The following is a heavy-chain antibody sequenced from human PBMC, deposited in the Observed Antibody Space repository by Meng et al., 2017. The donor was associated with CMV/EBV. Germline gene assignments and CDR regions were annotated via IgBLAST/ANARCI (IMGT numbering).Heavy chain of an antibody. V-gene: IGHV3-21*01. D-gene: IGHD3-22*01. Sequence: GESLKISCAASGFTIGSDSMKWVRQAPGKGLGWVSSISSSSSYIYYPDSVKGRFTISRDNAKNSLYLQMNSLRAEDTAVYYCARDRYYYDSSGYFPLGYYYYGMDVWGQGTTVTVSS. CDR1: GFTIGSDS. CDR2: ISSSSSYI. CDR3: ARDRYYYDSSGYFPLGYYYYGMDV. J-gene: IGHJ6*02.